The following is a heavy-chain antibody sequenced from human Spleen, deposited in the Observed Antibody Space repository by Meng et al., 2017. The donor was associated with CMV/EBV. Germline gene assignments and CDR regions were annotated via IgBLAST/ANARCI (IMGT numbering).Heavy chain of an antibody. V-gene: IGHV3-23*01. J-gene: IGHJ5*02. D-gene: IGHD4/OR15-4a*01. CDR2: ISGTGEST. CDR1: GFTFSSYG. CDR3: ARKYGGNTWFDP. Sequence: GESLKISCAASGFTFSSYGMSWVRQAPGKGLEWVSGISGTGESTFYADSVKGRFTISRDNSKNTLYLQMNSLRAEDTAVYYCARKYGGNTWFDPWGQGTLVTVSS.